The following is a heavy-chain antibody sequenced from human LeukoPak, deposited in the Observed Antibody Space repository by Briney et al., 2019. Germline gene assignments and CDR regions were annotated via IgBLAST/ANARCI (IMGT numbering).Heavy chain of an antibody. CDR1: GFTFSSNG. V-gene: IGHV3-30*18. J-gene: IGHJ6*02. Sequence: GGSLRLSCAASGFTFSSNGMHCVRQAPGKGLEWVAVISYDGSNKYYADSVKGRFTISRDNSKNTLYLQMNSLRAEDTAVYYCANRHGMDVWGQGTTVTVSS. CDR2: ISYDGSNK. CDR3: ANRHGMDV.